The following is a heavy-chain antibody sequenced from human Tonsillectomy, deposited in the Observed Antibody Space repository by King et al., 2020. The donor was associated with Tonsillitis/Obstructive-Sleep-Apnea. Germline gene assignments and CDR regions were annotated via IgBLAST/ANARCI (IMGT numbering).Heavy chain of an antibody. CDR2: IYPSDSDT. CDR1: GYRFTGYW. J-gene: IGHJ4*02. V-gene: IGHV5-51*01. CDR3: ARAAPGTGWTPFDS. Sequence: VQLVESGAEVKKPGESLKISCKGSGYRFTGYWIGWVRQMPGKGLEWMGIIYPSDSDTRYSPSFQGQVTIPADRSISPAYLQWSSLKASDTAMYFCARAAPGTGWTPFDSWGQGTLVTVSS. D-gene: IGHD6-19*01.